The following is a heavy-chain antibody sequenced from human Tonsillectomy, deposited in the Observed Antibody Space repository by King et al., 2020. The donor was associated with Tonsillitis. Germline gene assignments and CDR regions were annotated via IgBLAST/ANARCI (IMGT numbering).Heavy chain of an antibody. D-gene: IGHD3-9*01. J-gene: IGHJ3*02. V-gene: IGHV1-69*02. CDR1: T. CDR3: ARHVTYYNILPGYYKGDEFDI. CDR2: IIPILGIA. Sequence: TISWVRQAPGQGLEWMGRIIPILGIANYAQKFQGRVTITADKSTSTAYMELSSLRSEDTAVYYCARHVTYYNILPGYYKGDEFDILGHWTMVTVSS.